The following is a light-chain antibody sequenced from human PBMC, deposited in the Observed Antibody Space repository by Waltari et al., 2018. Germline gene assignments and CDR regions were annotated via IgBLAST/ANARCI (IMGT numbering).Light chain of an antibody. CDR3: FSYAGSNSFA. Sequence: QSALTQPASVSGSPGQSITVSCIGTSNDIGSYNFVSWFQQHPGRAPKLMIYDVSERPLWVSIRFSGSKSGNTASLTISGLQAEDEADYYCFSYAGSNSFAFGGGTRVTVL. J-gene: IGLJ2*01. CDR2: DVS. V-gene: IGLV2-23*02. CDR1: SNDIGSYNF.